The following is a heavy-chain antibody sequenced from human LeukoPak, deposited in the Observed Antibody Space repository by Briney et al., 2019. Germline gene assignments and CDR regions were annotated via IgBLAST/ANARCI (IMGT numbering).Heavy chain of an antibody. V-gene: IGHV4-4*07. CDR3: ARETYSRSWTSFDY. CDR1: GGSIRNSY. J-gene: IGHJ4*02. Sequence: SETLSLTCTVSGGSIRNSYCSWIRQPAGRGLEWIGRIYTSGSTNYNPSLKSRVTISVDTSKNQFSLKLTSVTAADTAVYYCARETYSRSWTSFDYWGQGTLVTVSS. D-gene: IGHD6-13*01. CDR2: IYTSGST.